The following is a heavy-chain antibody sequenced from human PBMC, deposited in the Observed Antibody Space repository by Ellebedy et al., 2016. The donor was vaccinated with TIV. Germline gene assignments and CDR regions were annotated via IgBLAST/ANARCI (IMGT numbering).Heavy chain of an antibody. J-gene: IGHJ5*02. CDR2: INHSGST. CDR1: GGSFSGYY. Sequence: SETLSLXXAVYGGSFSGYYWSWIRQPPGKGLEWIGEINHSGSTNYNPSLKSRVTISVDTSKNQFSLRLTSVMAADAAVYYCARGHNWFDLWGQGTLVIVSS. CDR3: ARGHNWFDL. V-gene: IGHV4-34*01.